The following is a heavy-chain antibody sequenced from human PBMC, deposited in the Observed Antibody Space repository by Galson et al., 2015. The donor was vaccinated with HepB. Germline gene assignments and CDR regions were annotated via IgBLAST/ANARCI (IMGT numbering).Heavy chain of an antibody. CDR3: ARDWNGDYVFDD. D-gene: IGHD4-17*01. J-gene: IGHJ4*02. CDR2: ISSGGST. Sequence: SLRLSCAGSGFIFTNSYMSWVRQAPGKGLEWVSLISSGGSTSYTDSVKGRFTISRDNSKNTLYLQMNSLRVEDTAEYYCARDWNGDYVFDDWGPGTLVTVSS. V-gene: IGHV3-66*01. CDR1: GFIFTNSY.